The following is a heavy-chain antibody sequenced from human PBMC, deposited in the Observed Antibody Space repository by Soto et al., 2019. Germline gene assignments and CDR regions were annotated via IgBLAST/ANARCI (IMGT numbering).Heavy chain of an antibody. CDR2: IYYSGRT. D-gene: IGHD3-9*01. CDR1: GGSISSSSYY. Sequence: SETLSLTCTVSGGSISSSSYYWGWIRQPPGKGLEWIGSIYYSGRTYHNPSLKSRVTISVDTSKNQFSLKLSSVTAADTAVYYCARGMAEEQIFYYFDYWGQGALVTVSS. J-gene: IGHJ4*02. V-gene: IGHV4-39*07. CDR3: ARGMAEEQIFYYFDY.